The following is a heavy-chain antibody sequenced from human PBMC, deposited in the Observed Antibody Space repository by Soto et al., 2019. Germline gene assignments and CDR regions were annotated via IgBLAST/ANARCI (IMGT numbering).Heavy chain of an antibody. CDR3: ARRPEGIGAAATSFDY. D-gene: IGHD6-13*01. Sequence: QVQLVESGGGVVQPGRSLRLSCAAAGFTFSSYGMHWVRQAPGKGLAWVAVIWSDGSSKYYADSVKGRFTISRDNSKNTLYLQMNSLRAEDTAVYYCARRPEGIGAAATSFDYWGQGTLVTVSS. J-gene: IGHJ4*02. CDR1: GFTFSSYG. CDR2: IWSDGSSK. V-gene: IGHV3-33*01.